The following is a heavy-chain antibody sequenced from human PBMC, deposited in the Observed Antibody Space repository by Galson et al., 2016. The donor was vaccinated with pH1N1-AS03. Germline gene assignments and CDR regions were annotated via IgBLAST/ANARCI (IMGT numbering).Heavy chain of an antibody. D-gene: IGHD3-16*01. CDR1: GFTLRNYW. CDR2: INTDETKT. Sequence: SLRLSCAASGFTLRNYWMHWVRQAPGGGLVWVSRINTDETKTYYADSVEGRFAISRDIAKSTVYLQMNSLGPEDTAVYYCARGILGDAVGLDSWGQGTLVTVSS. J-gene: IGHJ4*02. V-gene: IGHV3-74*01. CDR3: ARGILGDAVGLDS.